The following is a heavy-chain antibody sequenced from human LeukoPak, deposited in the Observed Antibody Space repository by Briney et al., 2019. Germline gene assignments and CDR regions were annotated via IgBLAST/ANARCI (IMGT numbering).Heavy chain of an antibody. Sequence: SETLSLTCTVSGGSISSGSYYWSWIRQPAGKGLEWIGRIYTSGSTNYNPSLKSRVTISVDTSKNQFSLKLSSVTAADTAVYYRAREAWLVPTPYSDYWGQGTLVTVSS. D-gene: IGHD6-19*01. J-gene: IGHJ4*02. CDR2: IYTSGST. CDR1: GGSISSGSYY. CDR3: AREAWLVPTPYSDY. V-gene: IGHV4-61*02.